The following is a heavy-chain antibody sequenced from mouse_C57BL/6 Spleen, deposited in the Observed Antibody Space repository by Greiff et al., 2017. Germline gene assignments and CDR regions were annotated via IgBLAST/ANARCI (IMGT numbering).Heavy chain of an antibody. CDR3: AGDYGNGWDY. Sequence: VQLQQSGADLVQPGASVKLSCKASGYTFTSYWMHWVKQRPGQGLEWIGYINPSSGYTKYNQKFKDKATLSADKSSSTAYMQLSSLTSEDSAVXDCAGDYGNGWDYWGQGTTLTVSS. V-gene: IGHV1-7*01. CDR1: GYTFTSYW. CDR2: INPSSGYT. D-gene: IGHD1-1*01. J-gene: IGHJ2*01.